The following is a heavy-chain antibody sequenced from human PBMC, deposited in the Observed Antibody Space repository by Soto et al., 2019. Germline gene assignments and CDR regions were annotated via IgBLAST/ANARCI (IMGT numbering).Heavy chain of an antibody. CDR1: GGSVSSGSYY. CDR2: IYYSGST. J-gene: IGHJ4*02. CDR3: ARTPGITIFGVVIIEVFDY. Sequence: QVQLQESGPGLVKPSETLSLTCTVSGGSVSSGSYYWSWIRQPPGKGLEWIGYIYYSGSTNYNPSLKSRVTISVDPSKNQFSLKLSSVTAADTAVYYCARTPGITIFGVVIIEVFDYWGQGTLVTVSS. V-gene: IGHV4-61*01. D-gene: IGHD3-3*01.